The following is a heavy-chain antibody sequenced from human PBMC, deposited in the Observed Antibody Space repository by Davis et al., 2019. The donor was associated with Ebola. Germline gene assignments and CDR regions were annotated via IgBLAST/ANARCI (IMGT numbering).Heavy chain of an antibody. CDR3: ARDLSGYYYGMDV. Sequence: GESLKISCAASGFTFSSYWMSWVRQAPGKGLEWVANIKQDGSEKYYVDSVKGRFTISRDNAKNSLYLQMNSLRAEDTAVYYCARDLSGYYYGMDVWGQGTTVTVSS. CDR1: GFTFSSYW. CDR2: IKQDGSEK. V-gene: IGHV3-7*03. D-gene: IGHD3-10*01. J-gene: IGHJ6*02.